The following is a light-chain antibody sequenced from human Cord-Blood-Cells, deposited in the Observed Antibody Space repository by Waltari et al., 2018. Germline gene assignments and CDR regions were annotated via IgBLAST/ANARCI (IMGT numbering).Light chain of an antibody. CDR3: QSADSSGTYL. V-gene: IGLV3-25*03. Sequence: SYELPQPPPVSVSPGQTARITCSGDALPKQYAYCYQKKQGQAPGQVIYIDNERPSGIPEGFFGSSSGTTVTLTISRVQAEDEADYYCQSADSSGTYLFGGGTKLTVL. CDR2: IDN. CDR1: ALPKQY. J-gene: IGLJ3*02.